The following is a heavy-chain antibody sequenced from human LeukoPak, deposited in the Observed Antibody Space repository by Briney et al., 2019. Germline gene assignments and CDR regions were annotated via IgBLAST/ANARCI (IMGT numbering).Heavy chain of an antibody. V-gene: IGHV4-59*01. J-gene: IGHJ3*02. D-gene: IGHD6-13*01. CDR2: IYYSGST. CDR1: GGSISSYY. Sequence: SETLSLTCTVSGGSISSYYWSWIRQPPGKGLEWIGYIYYSGSTNYNPSLKSRVTISVDTSKNQFSLKLSSVTAADTAVCYCARYSYSSSWYSGDAFDIWGQGTMVTVSS. CDR3: ARYSYSSSWYSGDAFDI.